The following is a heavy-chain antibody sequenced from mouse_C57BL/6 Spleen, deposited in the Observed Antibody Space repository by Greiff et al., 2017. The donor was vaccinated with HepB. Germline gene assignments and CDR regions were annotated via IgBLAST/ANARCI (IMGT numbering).Heavy chain of an antibody. CDR2: IYPGSGNT. Sequence: VKLQESGAELVRPGASVKLSCKASGYTFTDYYINWVKQRPGQGLEWIAMIYPGSGNTYYNEKFKGKATLTAEKSSSTAYMQLSSLTSEDSAVYFCARNYGSSYDWFAYWGQGTLVTVSA. CDR1: GYTFTDYY. CDR3: ARNYGSSYDWFAY. V-gene: IGHV1-76*01. J-gene: IGHJ3*01. D-gene: IGHD1-1*01.